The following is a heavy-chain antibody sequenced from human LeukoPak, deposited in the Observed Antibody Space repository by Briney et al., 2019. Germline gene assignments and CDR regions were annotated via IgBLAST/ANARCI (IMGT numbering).Heavy chain of an antibody. CDR1: GGSFSGYY. D-gene: IGHD4-11*01. Sequence: PSETLSLTCAVYGGSFSGYYGSWIRQPPGKGLEWIGEINHSGSTNYNPSLKSRVTISVDTSKNQFSLKLSSVTAADTAVYYCARAIRNFWFDPWGQGTLVTVSS. CDR2: INHSGST. CDR3: ARAIRNFWFDP. J-gene: IGHJ5*02. V-gene: IGHV4-34*01.